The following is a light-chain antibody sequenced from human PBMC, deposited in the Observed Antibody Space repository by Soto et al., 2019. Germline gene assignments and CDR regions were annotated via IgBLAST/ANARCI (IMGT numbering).Light chain of an antibody. J-gene: IGKJ2*01. CDR3: QQSYSTPST. CDR2: AAS. Sequence: DIQMTQSPSSLSASVGDRVTITCRASQSISSYLNWYQQKPGKAPKLLIYAASSLQSGVPSRFSGRGSGTDFTITIRRPQPEDFATYYCQQSYSTPSTFGQGTKLEIK. V-gene: IGKV1-39*01. CDR1: QSISSY.